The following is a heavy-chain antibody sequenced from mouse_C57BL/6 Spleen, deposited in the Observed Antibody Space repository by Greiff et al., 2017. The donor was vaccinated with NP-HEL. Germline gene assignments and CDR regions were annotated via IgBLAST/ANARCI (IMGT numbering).Heavy chain of an antibody. V-gene: IGHV3-6*01. CDR3: ARLRLYYYAMDY. Sequence: EVQVVESGPGLVKPSQSLSLTCSVPGYSITSGYYWNWIRQFPGNKLEWMGYISYDGSNNYNPSLKNRISITRDTSKNQFFLKLNSVTTEDTATYYCARLRLYYYAMDYWGQGTSVTVSS. CDR2: ISYDGSN. D-gene: IGHD2-4*01. CDR1: GYSITSGYY. J-gene: IGHJ4*01.